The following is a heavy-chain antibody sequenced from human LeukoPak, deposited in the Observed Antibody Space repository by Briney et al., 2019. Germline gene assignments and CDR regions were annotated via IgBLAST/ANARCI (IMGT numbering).Heavy chain of an antibody. CDR1: GYTFTSYA. D-gene: IGHD5-18*01. Sequence: ASVKVSCKASGYTFTSYAMHWVRQAPGQRLEWMGWINAGNGNTKYSQKFQGRVTITRDTSASTAYMELSSLRSEDTAVYYCARDAGWSAAMVTFWFDPWGQGPLVTVSS. CDR3: ARDAGWSAAMVTFWFDP. J-gene: IGHJ5*02. CDR2: INAGNGNT. V-gene: IGHV1-3*01.